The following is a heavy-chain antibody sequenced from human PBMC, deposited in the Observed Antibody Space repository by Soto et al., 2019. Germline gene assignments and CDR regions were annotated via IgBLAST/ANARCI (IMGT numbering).Heavy chain of an antibody. J-gene: IGHJ6*02. CDR3: ARHVAAAVTYYYYGMDV. V-gene: IGHV4-39*01. Sequence: SETPSLTCTISGGSISSNSYYWGWVRQPPGKGLEFIWSIYYSGSTYYNPSLKSRVTISVDTSKNQFSLKLSSVTAADTAVYYCARHVAAAVTYYYYGMDVWGQGTTVTVSS. CDR1: GGSISSNSYY. CDR2: IYYSGST. D-gene: IGHD6-13*01.